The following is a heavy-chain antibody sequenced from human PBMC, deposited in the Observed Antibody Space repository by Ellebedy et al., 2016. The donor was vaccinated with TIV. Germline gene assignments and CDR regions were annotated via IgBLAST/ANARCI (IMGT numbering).Heavy chain of an antibody. CDR1: GCSFSSTRYY. D-gene: IGHD2-21*02. CDR3: ARTDPWQPIDD. J-gene: IGHJ4*02. V-gene: IGHV4-39*01. CDR2: VVYSGSP. Sequence: MPSETLSLTCSVSGCSFSSTRYYSAFIRQPPGTRLAYIGSVVYSGSPYCNPSFNSRVTLSADTSTNQFSLKLRTVTAADTAVYYCARTDPWQPIDDWGQGILVSVSS.